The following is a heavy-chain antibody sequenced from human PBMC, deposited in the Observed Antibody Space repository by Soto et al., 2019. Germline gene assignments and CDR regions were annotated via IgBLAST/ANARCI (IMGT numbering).Heavy chain of an antibody. J-gene: IGHJ6*02. CDR1: GFTLSSFA. CDR3: VRSKGYCVSGSCYSPGTAIHYALEV. D-gene: IGHD3-3*01. Sequence: QVQLVESGGGVVQPGGSLRLSCAASGFTLSSFAMHWVRQAPGKGLEWVALISYDGTNKHYAESMKGRFTISRDNIKGTVLLQMNSLRLNDTAKYYCVRSKGYCVSGSCYSPGTAIHYALEVWGHGAAVIVSS. V-gene: IGHV3-30-3*01. CDR2: ISYDGTNK.